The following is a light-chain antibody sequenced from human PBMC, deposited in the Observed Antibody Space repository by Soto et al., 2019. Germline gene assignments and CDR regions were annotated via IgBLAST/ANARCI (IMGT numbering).Light chain of an antibody. J-gene: IGKJ1*01. CDR2: GTS. Sequence: EIVLTQSPGTLSLSPGERATLSCRASRSVTNNYLAWYQQKPGQAPRLLISGTSNRATGIPDRFSGSGSGTDFSLTITRLELEDFAVYYCQHYGYTSPRGTFGQGTKVEIK. CDR3: QHYGYTSPRGT. CDR1: RSVTNNY. V-gene: IGKV3-20*01.